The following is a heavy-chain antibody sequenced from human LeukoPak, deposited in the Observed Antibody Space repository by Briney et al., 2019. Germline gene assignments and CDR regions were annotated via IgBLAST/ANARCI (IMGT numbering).Heavy chain of an antibody. V-gene: IGHV3-23*01. J-gene: IGHJ5*02. D-gene: IGHD6-13*01. CDR2: ISGSGGRT. CDR3: AKPRYSSSRYWFDP. CDR1: GFTFSSYA. Sequence: GGSLRLSCAASGFTFSSYAMSWVRQAPGKGLEWVSGISGSGGRTYYADSVKGRFTISRDNSKNTLYLQMNSLRAEDTAVYYCAKPRYSSSRYWFDPWGQGTLVTVSS.